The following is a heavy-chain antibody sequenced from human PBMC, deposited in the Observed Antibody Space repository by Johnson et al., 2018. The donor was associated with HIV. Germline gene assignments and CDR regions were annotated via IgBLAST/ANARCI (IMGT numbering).Heavy chain of an antibody. CDR3: ARERIAAAGLDAFDI. D-gene: IGHD6-13*01. Sequence: VQLVESGGGLVQPGGSLRLSCAASGFTVSSNYMSWVRQAPGKGLEWVSVFYSDSNTNSYDSVKGRFTISRDNSKNTHYLQMNSLRAEDTAVYYCARERIAAAGLDAFDIWGQGTMVTVSS. V-gene: IGHV3-66*01. CDR1: GFTVSSNY. J-gene: IGHJ3*02. CDR2: FYSDSNT.